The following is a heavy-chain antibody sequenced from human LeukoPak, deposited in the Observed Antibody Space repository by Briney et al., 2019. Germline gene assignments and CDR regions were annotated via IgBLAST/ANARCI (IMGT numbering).Heavy chain of an antibody. J-gene: IGHJ4*02. D-gene: IGHD1-26*01. V-gene: IGHV4-61*08. CDR1: GGSISSGGYS. CDR3: ARGPKWELWGTLFDY. CDR2: IYYSGST. Sequence: SQTLSLTCAVSGGSISSGGYSWSWIRQPPGKGLEWIGYIYYSGSTNYNPSLKSRVTISVDTSKNQFSLKLSSVTAADTAVYYCARGPKWELWGTLFDYWGQGTLVTVSS.